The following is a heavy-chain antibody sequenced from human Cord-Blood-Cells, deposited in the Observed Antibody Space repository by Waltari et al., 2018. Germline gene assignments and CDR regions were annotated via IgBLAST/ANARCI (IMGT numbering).Heavy chain of an antibody. Sequence: EVQLVESGGGLIQPGGSLRLSCAASGFTVSSNYLSWVRQVPGKGLEWVSFNYSGGSTYYAESVKGRFTISRYNSKNTLYLQMNSVRAEDTAVYYCARDNWNYDAFDILGQGTMVTVSS. V-gene: IGHV3-53*01. CDR3: ARDNWNYDAFDI. CDR2: NYSGGST. J-gene: IGHJ3*02. D-gene: IGHD1-7*01. CDR1: GFTVSSNY.